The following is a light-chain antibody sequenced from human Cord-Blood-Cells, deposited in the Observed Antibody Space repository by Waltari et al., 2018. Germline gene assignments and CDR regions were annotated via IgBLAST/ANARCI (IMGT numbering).Light chain of an antibody. Sequence: EIVLTQSPATLSLSPGERATLSCRASQSVSSYLAWYQQKPGQAPRLLIYDASNRATGIPARVSCSGSGTDFTLTISSLEPEDFAVYYCQQRSNWPRTFGQGTKVEIK. CDR1: QSVSSY. CDR3: QQRSNWPRT. CDR2: DAS. J-gene: IGKJ1*01. V-gene: IGKV3-11*01.